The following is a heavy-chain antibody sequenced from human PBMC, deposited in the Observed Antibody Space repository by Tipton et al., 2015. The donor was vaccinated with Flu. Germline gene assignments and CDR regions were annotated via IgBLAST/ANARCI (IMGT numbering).Heavy chain of an antibody. CDR3: AIQCGGGCSRDY. J-gene: IGHJ4*02. CDR2: ISNDGNNK. V-gene: IGHV3-30*03. D-gene: IGHD2-21*02. Sequence: SLRLSCAASEFAFSTYGMHWVRQAPGKGLEWVAFISNDGNNKYYTDSVKGRFTISRDNSKNTLDLQMNRLRPEDTAVYYCAIQCGGGCSRDYWGQGTLVTVSS. CDR1: EFAFSTYG.